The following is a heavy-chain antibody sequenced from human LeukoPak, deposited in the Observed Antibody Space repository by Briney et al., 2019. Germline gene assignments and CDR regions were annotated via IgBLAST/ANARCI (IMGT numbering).Heavy chain of an antibody. D-gene: IGHD6-6*01. J-gene: IGHJ4*02. CDR1: GFSLYSYA. CDR2: ITGSGTYT. V-gene: IGHV3-23*01. CDR3: AKSGTKYTSSNFDS. Sequence: GGSLRLSCAASGFSLYSYAVNWVRQAPGKGLEWVSAITGSGTYTYYADSVKGRFTISRDNSKNTLSLQMSSLRAEDTAVYYCAKSGTKYTSSNFDSWGQGTQVTVSS.